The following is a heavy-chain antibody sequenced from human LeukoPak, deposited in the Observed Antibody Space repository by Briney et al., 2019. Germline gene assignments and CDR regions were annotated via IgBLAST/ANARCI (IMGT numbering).Heavy chain of an antibody. V-gene: IGHV4-59*01. D-gene: IGHD6-19*01. Sequence: KPSETLSLTCTVSGGSISSYYWSWIRQPPGKGLEWIGYIYYSGSTNYNPSLKSRVTISVDTSKNQFSLKLSSVTAADTAVYYCARGRPGSGWSFDYWGQGTLVTVSS. CDR1: GGSISSYY. J-gene: IGHJ4*02. CDR3: ARGRPGSGWSFDY. CDR2: IYYSGST.